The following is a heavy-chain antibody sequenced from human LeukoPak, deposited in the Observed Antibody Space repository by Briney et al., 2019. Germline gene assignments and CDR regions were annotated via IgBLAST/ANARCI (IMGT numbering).Heavy chain of an antibody. Sequence: PSQTLSLTCAISGNSVSTDSAAWNWIRQSPSRGLEWLGRTYYRSKWYTDYSVSERSRITINPDTFKNQLSLQLNSVTPEDTAVYYCAREVDSTLDYWGQGTLVTVSS. V-gene: IGHV6-1*01. CDR2: TYYRSKWYT. CDR1: GNSVSTDSAA. J-gene: IGHJ4*02. D-gene: IGHD5-12*01. CDR3: AREVDSTLDY.